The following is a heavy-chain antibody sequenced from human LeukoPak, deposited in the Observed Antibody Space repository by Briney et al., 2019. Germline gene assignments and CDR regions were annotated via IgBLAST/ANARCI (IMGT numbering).Heavy chain of an antibody. V-gene: IGHV3-30-3*01. CDR1: GFTFSSYA. CDR2: ISYDGSNK. Sequence: GGSLRLSCAASGFTFSSYAMHWVRQAPGKGLEWVAVISYDGSNKYYADSVKGRFTISRDNSKNTLYLQMNSLRAEDTAVYYCARYVDTAMVLDYWGQGTLVTVSS. J-gene: IGHJ4*02. D-gene: IGHD5-18*01. CDR3: ARYVDTAMVLDY.